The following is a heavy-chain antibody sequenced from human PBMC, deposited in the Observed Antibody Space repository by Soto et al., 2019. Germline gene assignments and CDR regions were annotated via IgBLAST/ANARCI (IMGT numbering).Heavy chain of an antibody. D-gene: IGHD6-19*01. CDR2: IIPIFGTA. CDR1: GGTFSSYA. J-gene: IGHJ3*02. CDR3: ARDFQWTKSHAFDI. Sequence: QVQLVQSGAEVTKPGSSVKVSCKASGGTFSSYAISWVRQAPGQGLEWMGGIIPIFGTANYAQKFKGRVTITADDSTSTAYMELSSLRAEDTAVYYCARDFQWTKSHAFDIWGQGTMVTVSS. V-gene: IGHV1-69*12.